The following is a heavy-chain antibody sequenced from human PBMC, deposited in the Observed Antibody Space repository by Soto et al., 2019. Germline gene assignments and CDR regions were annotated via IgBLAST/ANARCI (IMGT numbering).Heavy chain of an antibody. CDR1: GVSLTSTGVG. J-gene: IGHJ4*02. V-gene: IGHV2-5*02. CDR3: AHRRGGTPNV. Sequence: KKSGPTLMNPTQTLTLTCTLSGVSLTSTGVGVDWIRQPPGKALEWLALIYWDDEIRYSPSLKNTLTITKDISKNQVVLTLTNMDPVDTASYYCAHRRGGTPNVWGQGSLVTVSS. CDR2: IYWDDEI. D-gene: IGHD2-8*01.